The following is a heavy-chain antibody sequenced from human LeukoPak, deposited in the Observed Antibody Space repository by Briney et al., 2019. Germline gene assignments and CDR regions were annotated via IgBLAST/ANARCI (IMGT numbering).Heavy chain of an antibody. CDR1: GGSFSGYY. CDR2: INHSGST. CDR3: ARGCQSSGYYYYFDY. Sequence: PSETRSLTCAVYGGSFSGYYWSWIRQPPGKGLEWIGEINHSGSTNYNPSLKSRVTISVDTSKNQFSLKLSSVTAADTAVYYCARGCQSSGYYYYFDYWGQGTLVTVSS. D-gene: IGHD3-22*01. J-gene: IGHJ4*02. V-gene: IGHV4-34*01.